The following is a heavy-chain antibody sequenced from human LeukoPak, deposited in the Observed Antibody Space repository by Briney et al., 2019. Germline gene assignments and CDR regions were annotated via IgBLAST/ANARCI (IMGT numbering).Heavy chain of an antibody. J-gene: IGHJ5*02. V-gene: IGHV3-30*18. CDR1: GFTFSSYG. D-gene: IGHD3-10*01. Sequence: PGGSLRLSCAASGFTFSSYGMHWVRQAPGKGLEWVAIISYDGSKKYYGDSVKGRFTISRDNSKYTLYLQMNSLRAEDTAVYYCAKAYYGSGSPLDWFDPWGQGTLVTVSS. CDR3: AKAYYGSGSPLDWFDP. CDR2: ISYDGSKK.